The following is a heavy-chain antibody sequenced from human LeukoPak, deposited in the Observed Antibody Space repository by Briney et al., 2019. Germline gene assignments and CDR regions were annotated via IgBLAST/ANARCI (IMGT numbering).Heavy chain of an antibody. CDR2: IYYSGST. CDR3: ARLGAETIFGVVISYYFDY. CDR1: GGSISSSSYY. V-gene: IGHV4-39*01. J-gene: IGHJ4*02. D-gene: IGHD3-3*01. Sequence: SETLSLTCTVSGGSISSSSYYWGWIRQPPGKGLEWIGSIYYSGSTYYNPSLKSRVTISVDTSKNQFSLKLSSVTAADTAVYYCARLGAETIFGVVISYYFDYWGQGTLVTVSS.